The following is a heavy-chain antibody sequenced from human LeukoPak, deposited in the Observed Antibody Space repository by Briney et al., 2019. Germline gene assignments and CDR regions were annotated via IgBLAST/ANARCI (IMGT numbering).Heavy chain of an antibody. V-gene: IGHV3-21*01. Sequence: GGSLRLSCAASGFTFSSYSMNWVRQAPGKGLEWVSSISSSSSYIYYADPVKGRFTISRDNAKNSLYLQMNSLRAEDTAVYYCASARYGDSYMDVWGKGTTVTVSS. CDR2: ISSSSSYI. CDR3: ASARYGDSYMDV. D-gene: IGHD4-17*01. CDR1: GFTFSSYS. J-gene: IGHJ6*03.